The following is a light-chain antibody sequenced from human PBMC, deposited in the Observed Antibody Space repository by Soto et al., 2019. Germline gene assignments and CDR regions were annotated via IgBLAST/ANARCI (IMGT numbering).Light chain of an antibody. J-gene: IGLJ1*01. CDR1: SSDVGGYNY. CDR2: EVS. Sequence: QSALTQPASVSGSPGQSITISCTGTSSDVGGYNYVSWYQQHPSKAPKLMMFEVSNRPSGVSNRFSGSKSGNTASLTISGLQSEDEAEYYCNSYTSSNTFVFGTGTKVTVL. V-gene: IGLV2-14*01. CDR3: NSYTSSNTFV.